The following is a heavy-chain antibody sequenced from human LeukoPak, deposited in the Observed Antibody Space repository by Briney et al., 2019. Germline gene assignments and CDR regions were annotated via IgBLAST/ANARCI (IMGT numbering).Heavy chain of an antibody. CDR3: ARGSNYYGSGSAYYYYMDV. Sequence: KPSETLSLTCTFSGGSINNFYWGWIRPPAGKGLEWIGRIYASENNNYNPYLKSRVTMSVDTSKNQFSLKLSSVTAADTAVYYCARGSNYYGSGSAYYYYMDVWGKGTTVTVSS. CDR2: IYASENN. V-gene: IGHV4-4*07. D-gene: IGHD3-10*01. CDR1: GGSINNFY. J-gene: IGHJ6*03.